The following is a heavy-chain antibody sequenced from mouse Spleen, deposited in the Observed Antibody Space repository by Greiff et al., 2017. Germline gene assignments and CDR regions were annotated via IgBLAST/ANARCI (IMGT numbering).Heavy chain of an antibody. CDR2: INPYNGGT. CDR1: GYTFTDYY. CDR3: ASETTVVDY. D-gene: IGHD1-1*01. J-gene: IGHJ2*01. V-gene: IGHV1-19*01. Sequence: EVQLQESGPVLVKPGASVKMSCKASGYTFTDYYMNWVKQSHGKSLEWIGVINPYNGGTSYNQKFKGKATLTVDKSSSTAYMELNSLTSEDSAVYYCASETTVVDYWGQGTTVTVSS.